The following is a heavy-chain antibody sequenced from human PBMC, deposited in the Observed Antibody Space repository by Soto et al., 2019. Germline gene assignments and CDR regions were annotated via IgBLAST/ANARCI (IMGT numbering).Heavy chain of an antibody. CDR2: IYYSGST. V-gene: IGHV4-31*03. J-gene: IGHJ6*02. CDR1: GGSISSGGYY. CDR3: ARGGRRSPGMDV. Sequence: QVQLQESGPGLVKPSQTLSLTCTVSGGSISSGGYYWSWIRQHPGKGLEWIGYIYYSGSTYYNPSLKSRVTVSVDASKNQFSLKLSSVTAADTAVYYCARGGRRSPGMDVWGQGTTVTVSS.